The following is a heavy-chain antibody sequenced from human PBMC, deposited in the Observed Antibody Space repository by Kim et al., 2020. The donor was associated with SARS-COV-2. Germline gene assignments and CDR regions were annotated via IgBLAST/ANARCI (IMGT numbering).Heavy chain of an antibody. V-gene: IGHV3-74*01. CDR2: SST. Sequence: SSTGCADSGKGRSTNTRDNAKNTLYQQMNRLKLEDTAVYYCARGYGSGTNYWGQGTLVTVST. CDR3: ARGYGSGTNY. J-gene: IGHJ4*02. D-gene: IGHD3-10*01.